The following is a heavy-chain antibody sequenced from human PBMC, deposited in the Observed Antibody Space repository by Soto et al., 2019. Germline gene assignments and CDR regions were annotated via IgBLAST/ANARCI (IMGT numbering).Heavy chain of an antibody. CDR2: INAHSGGT. Sequence: ASVKVSCKASGFTFTGYYIHWLRQAPGQGLEWMGWINAHSGGTEYAQKFQGRVTLTRDTSIATAYLTLTSLTSDDTALYYCAKDLTRQLAYWLDPWGQGTQVTVSS. D-gene: IGHD6-6*01. CDR1: GFTFTGYY. V-gene: IGHV1-2*02. J-gene: IGHJ5*02. CDR3: AKDLTRQLAYWLDP.